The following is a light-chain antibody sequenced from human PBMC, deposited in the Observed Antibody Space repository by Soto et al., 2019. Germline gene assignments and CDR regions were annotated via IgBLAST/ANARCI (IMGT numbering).Light chain of an antibody. V-gene: IGKV3-20*01. J-gene: IGKJ4*01. CDR1: QTVRNNY. Sequence: EFVLTQSPGTLSLSPGERATLSCRASQTVRNNYLAWYQQKPGQAPRXXIYDASSRATGIPDRFSGGGSGTDGTITISRLEPEDGEVYDGQQFSSYPLTFGGGTKVDIK. CDR3: QQFSSYPLT. CDR2: DAS.